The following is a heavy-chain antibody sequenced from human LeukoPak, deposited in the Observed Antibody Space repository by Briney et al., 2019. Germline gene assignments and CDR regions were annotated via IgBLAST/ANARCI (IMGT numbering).Heavy chain of an antibody. CDR1: GFTFSSYW. Sequence: GGSLRLSCAASGFTFSSYWMSWVRQAPGKGLEWVANIKQDGSEKYYVDSVKGRFTISRDSAKNSLYLQMNSLRAEDTAVYYCARVAYYDFWSGYLNYWGQGTLVTVSS. J-gene: IGHJ4*02. CDR2: IKQDGSEK. V-gene: IGHV3-7*01. CDR3: ARVAYYDFWSGYLNY. D-gene: IGHD3-3*01.